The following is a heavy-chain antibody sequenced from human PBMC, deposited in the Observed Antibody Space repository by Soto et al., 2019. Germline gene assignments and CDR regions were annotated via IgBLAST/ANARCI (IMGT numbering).Heavy chain of an antibody. CDR3: AGFGVGDRDDK. Sequence: LSLTCSVSGSYITSGDYHWTWIRQAPGKGLEWIGYISHSETTYYSPALKNRIIISSDFSMNQFSLRLNSVTAADTAVYFCAGFGVGDRDDKWGQGTLVTVSS. J-gene: IGHJ4*02. D-gene: IGHD2-8*01. CDR2: ISHSETT. V-gene: IGHV4-30-4*01. CDR1: GSYITSGDYH.